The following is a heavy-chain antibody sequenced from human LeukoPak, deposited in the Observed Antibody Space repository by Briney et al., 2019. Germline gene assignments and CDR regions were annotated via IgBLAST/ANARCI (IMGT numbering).Heavy chain of an antibody. CDR2: INHSGST. CDR1: GGSFSGYY. CDR3: ARVHAYYDILTGTFFDY. D-gene: IGHD3-9*01. V-gene: IGHV4-34*01. Sequence: SETLSLTCAVYGGSFSGYYWSWIRQPPGKGLEWIGEINHSGSTNYNPSLKSRVTISVDTSKNQFSPKLSSVTAADTAVYYCARVHAYYDILTGTFFDYWGQGTLVTVSS. J-gene: IGHJ4*02.